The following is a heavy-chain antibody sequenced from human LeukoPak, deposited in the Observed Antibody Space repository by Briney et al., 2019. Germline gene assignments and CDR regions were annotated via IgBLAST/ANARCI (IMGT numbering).Heavy chain of an antibody. CDR3: ARAFRARYFDL. Sequence: SETLSLTCTVSGGSITTSSYYWGWIRQPPGKGLEWIGIIYYSGSTYYNPSLKGGVTISVDTSKNQFSLKLSSVTAADTAVYYCARAFRARYFDLWGRGTLVTVSS. CDR2: IYYSGST. CDR1: GGSITTSSYY. D-gene: IGHD2/OR15-2a*01. J-gene: IGHJ2*01. V-gene: IGHV4-39*01.